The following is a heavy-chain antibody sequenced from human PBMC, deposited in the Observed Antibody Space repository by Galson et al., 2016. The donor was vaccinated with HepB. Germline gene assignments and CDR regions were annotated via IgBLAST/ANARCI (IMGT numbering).Heavy chain of an antibody. CDR3: VRGGRANWFDP. V-gene: IGHV3-11*01. Sequence: LRLSCAASGFTFSDYYMSWIRQAPGKGLEWVAFISDSGRTTYYADTVKGRFTISRDYMEDSLSLQMNSLRAEDTAIYYCVRGGRANWFDPWGQGTLVTVSS. CDR2: ISDSGRTT. D-gene: IGHD3-16*01. CDR1: GFTFSDYY. J-gene: IGHJ5*02.